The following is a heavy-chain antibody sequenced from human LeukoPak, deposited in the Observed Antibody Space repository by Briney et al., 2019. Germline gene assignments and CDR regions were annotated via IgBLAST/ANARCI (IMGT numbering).Heavy chain of an antibody. J-gene: IGHJ4*02. CDR1: GYSFTSYW. V-gene: IGHV5-51*01. CDR2: IYPGDSDT. Sequence: GESLQISCKGSGYSFTSYWIGWVRQMPGKGLEWMGIIYPGDSDTRYSPSFQGQVTISADKSISTAYLQWSSLKASDTAMYYCARQDTIFGVVTQPENPFDYWGQGTLVTVSS. CDR3: ARQDTIFGVVTQPENPFDY. D-gene: IGHD3-3*01.